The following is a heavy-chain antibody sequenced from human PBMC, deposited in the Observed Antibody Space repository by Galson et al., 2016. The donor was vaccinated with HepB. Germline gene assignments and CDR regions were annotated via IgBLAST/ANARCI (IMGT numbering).Heavy chain of an antibody. CDR1: GYTFTAYY. V-gene: IGHV1-2*02. J-gene: IGHJ4*02. CDR2: INPNSGDT. D-gene: IGHD3-22*01. CDR3: ARHYYDTSAYNWTDF. Sequence: SVKVSCKASGYTFTAYYIHWVRQAPGQGLELMGWINPNSGDTNNAQNFQDRVTMTRDTSISTAYMELSNLRSDDTAVYFCARHYYDTSAYNWTDFWGQGTLVTVSS.